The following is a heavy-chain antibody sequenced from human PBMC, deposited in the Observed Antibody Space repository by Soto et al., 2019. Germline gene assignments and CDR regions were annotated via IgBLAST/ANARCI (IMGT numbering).Heavy chain of an antibody. CDR1: VYTFTGYG. D-gene: IGHD1-26*01. Sequence: QVQLGQSGAEVKKPGASVKVSCKASVYTFTGYGISWVRQAPGQGLEWMGRISVYNGKTNYAQKLQGRVTMTTDTSTSTAYMELWSLRSDDTAVYYCARVVGALGRWFDPWGQGTLVTVSS. CDR3: ARVVGALGRWFDP. CDR2: ISVYNGKT. J-gene: IGHJ5*02. V-gene: IGHV1-18*01.